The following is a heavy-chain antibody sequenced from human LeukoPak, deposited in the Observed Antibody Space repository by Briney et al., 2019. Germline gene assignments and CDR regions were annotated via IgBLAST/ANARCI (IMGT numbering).Heavy chain of an antibody. Sequence: ASVKVSCKASGYTFTGYYMHWERQAPGQGNEWMGWINPNNGGTNYAQKFQGRVTMTRDTSISPAYMELSRLRCDDTAVYYCARDVAIKGKMATIQGLRFDPWGQGTLVTVSS. CDR2: INPNNGGT. D-gene: IGHD5-24*01. CDR3: ARDVAIKGKMATIQGLRFDP. CDR1: GYTFTGYY. J-gene: IGHJ5*02. V-gene: IGHV1-2*02.